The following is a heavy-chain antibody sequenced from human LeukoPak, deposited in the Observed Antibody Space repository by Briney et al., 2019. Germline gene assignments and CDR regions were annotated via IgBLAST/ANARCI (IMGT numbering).Heavy chain of an antibody. Sequence: SETLSLTCTVSGGSISSYYWSWIRQPPGKGLEWIGYIYYSGSTNYNPSLKSRVTISVDTSKNQFSLKLSSVTAADTAVYYCARKVAGTIDYWGRGTLVTVSS. J-gene: IGHJ4*02. CDR2: IYYSGST. D-gene: IGHD6-19*01. CDR1: GGSISSYY. V-gene: IGHV4-59*01. CDR3: ARKVAGTIDY.